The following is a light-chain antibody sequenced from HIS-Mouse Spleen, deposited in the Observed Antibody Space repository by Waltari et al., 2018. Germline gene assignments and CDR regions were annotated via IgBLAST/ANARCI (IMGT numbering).Light chain of an antibody. Sequence: QSALTQPASVSGSPGQSITISCTGTSSDVGRYNLVSWYQQHPDKAPKLMIYEGSKRPSGVSNRFSGSKSGNTASLTISGLQAEDEADYYCCSNAGSSTSFGGGTKLTVL. CDR3: CSNAGSSTS. J-gene: IGLJ3*02. V-gene: IGLV2-23*01. CDR2: EGS. CDR1: SSDVGRYNL.